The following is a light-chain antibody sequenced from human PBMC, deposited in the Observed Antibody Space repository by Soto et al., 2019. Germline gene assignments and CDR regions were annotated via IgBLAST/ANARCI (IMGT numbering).Light chain of an antibody. CDR1: QTISSTY. CDR3: QQYRSPPLT. J-gene: IGKJ4*01. CDR2: GTS. Sequence: EIVLTQSPGTLSLSPGERATLSCRAAQTISSTYLAWYQQKGGQAPKLLIYGTSTRATGIPDRFSGSGSGTDFSLTISRLEPEDVAVYYCQQYRSPPLTFGGGTKVEI. V-gene: IGKV3-20*01.